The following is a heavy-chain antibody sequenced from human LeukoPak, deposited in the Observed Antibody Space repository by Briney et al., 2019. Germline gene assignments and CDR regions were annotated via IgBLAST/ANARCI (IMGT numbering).Heavy chain of an antibody. Sequence: SGTLSLTCAVSGGSISSSNWWSWVRQPPGKGLEWIGEIYHSGSTNYNPSLKSRVTISVDTSKNQFSLKLSSVTAADTAVYYCTLGYSSSWPLVAWTLGHAFDIWGQGTMVTVSS. V-gene: IGHV4-4*02. J-gene: IGHJ3*02. CDR2: IYHSGST. CDR3: TLGYSSSWPLVAWTLGHAFDI. D-gene: IGHD6-13*01. CDR1: GGSISSSNW.